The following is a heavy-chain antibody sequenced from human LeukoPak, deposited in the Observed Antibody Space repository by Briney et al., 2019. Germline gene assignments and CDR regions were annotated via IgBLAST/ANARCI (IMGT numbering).Heavy chain of an antibody. CDR1: GFTFDDYG. V-gene: IGHV3-23*01. J-gene: IGHJ4*02. CDR2: ISGSGGST. CDR3: AKDLGEGQQLGYFDY. D-gene: IGHD6-13*01. Sequence: GGSLRLSCAASGFTFDDYGMSWVRQAPGKGLEWVSAISGSGGSTYYADSVKGRFTISRDNSKNTLYLQMNSLRAEDTAVYYCAKDLGEGQQLGYFDYWGQGTLVTVSS.